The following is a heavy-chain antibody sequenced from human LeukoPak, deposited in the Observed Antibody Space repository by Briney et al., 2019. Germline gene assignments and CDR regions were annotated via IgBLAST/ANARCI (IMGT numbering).Heavy chain of an antibody. CDR3: ARRSSSWYGSDWFDP. CDR1: GYSFTSYW. Sequence: GESLKISCKGSGYSFTSYWIDWVRQMPGKGLEWMGIIYPGDSDTRYSPSFQGQVTISADKSISTAYLQWSSLKASDTAMYYCARRSSSWYGSDWFDPWGQGTLVTVSS. J-gene: IGHJ5*02. CDR2: IYPGDSDT. V-gene: IGHV5-51*01. D-gene: IGHD6-13*01.